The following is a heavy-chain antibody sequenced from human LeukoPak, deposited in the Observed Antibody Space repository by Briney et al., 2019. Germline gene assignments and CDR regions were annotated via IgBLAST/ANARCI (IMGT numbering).Heavy chain of an antibody. J-gene: IGHJ6*03. D-gene: IGHD6-13*01. CDR2: INPSGGST. CDR3: ARDSHGYFRNYYYYYMDV. V-gene: IGHV1-46*01. CDR1: GYTFTSYY. Sequence: ASVKVSCKASGYTFTSYYMHWVRQAPGQGLEWMGIINPSGGSTSYAQKFQGRVTMTRDASTSTVYMELSSLRSEDTAVYYCARDSHGYFRNYYYYYMDVWGKGTTVTISS.